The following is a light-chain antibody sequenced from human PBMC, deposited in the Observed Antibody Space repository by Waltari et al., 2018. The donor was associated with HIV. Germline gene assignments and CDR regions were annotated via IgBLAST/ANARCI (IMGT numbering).Light chain of an antibody. Sequence: QSVLTQPPSASGTPGQRVTVSCSGTSSNIGSNYVYWYQQLPGTAPKLLIQTNNQLPSGVPDRFSGSKSGTSASLAISGLRSEDEADYYCAAWDDSLSAVLFGGGTRLTV. V-gene: IGLV1-47*01. J-gene: IGLJ2*01. CDR3: AAWDDSLSAVL. CDR1: SSNIGSNY. CDR2: TNN.